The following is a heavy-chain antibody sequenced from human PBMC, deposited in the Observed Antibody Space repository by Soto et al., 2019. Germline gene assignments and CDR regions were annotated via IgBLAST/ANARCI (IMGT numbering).Heavy chain of an antibody. D-gene: IGHD3-3*01. V-gene: IGHV3-7*01. CDR1: GFIFSTYW. CDR2: IKQDGSEK. J-gene: IGHJ4*02. Sequence: SLRFSCAASGFIFSTYWMSWVRQVPGKGLEWVANIKQDGSEKYFVDSVKGRITISRDNAKNSLFLQMNSLRAEDTAVYYCARTAFWSGYYYFDYWGQGTLVTVSS. CDR3: ARTAFWSGYYYFDY.